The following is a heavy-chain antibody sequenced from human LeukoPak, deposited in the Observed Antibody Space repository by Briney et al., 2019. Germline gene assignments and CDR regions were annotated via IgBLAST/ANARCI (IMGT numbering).Heavy chain of an antibody. J-gene: IGHJ4*02. Sequence: PGGSLRLSCAASGFTFSSYSMNWVRQAPGKGLEWVSSISSSSSYIYYADSVKGRFTISRDNAKNSLSLQMNSLRAEDTAVYYCARDLLRQPMATINPFDYWGQGTLVSVSS. V-gene: IGHV3-21*01. D-gene: IGHD5-24*01. CDR2: ISSSSSYI. CDR1: GFTFSSYS. CDR3: ARDLLRQPMATINPFDY.